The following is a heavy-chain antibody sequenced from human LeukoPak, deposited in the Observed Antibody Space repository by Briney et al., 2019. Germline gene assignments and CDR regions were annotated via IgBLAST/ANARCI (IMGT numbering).Heavy chain of an antibody. V-gene: IGHV3-7*03. J-gene: IGHJ6*02. Sequence: PGGSLRLSCAASGFTFSSYWMSWVRQAPGKGLEWVANIKQDGSEKYYVDSVKGRFTISRDNAKNSLYLQMNSLRAEDTAVYYCARDSGDSYYYYGMDVWGQGTTVTVSS. CDR3: ARDSGDSYYYYGMDV. D-gene: IGHD1-14*01. CDR2: IKQDGSEK. CDR1: GFTFSSYW.